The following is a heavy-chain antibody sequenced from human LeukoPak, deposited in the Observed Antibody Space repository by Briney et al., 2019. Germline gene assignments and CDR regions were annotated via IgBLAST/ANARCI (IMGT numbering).Heavy chain of an antibody. CDR2: VGATNXXX. CDR3: ATHDTTVGVS. V-gene: IGHV3-23*01. Sequence: AGGSLRLSCVGSGFSFSRNAMXXXXXXPXXXXEWVSGVGATNXXXXXXDXVXGRXXISRDNSKNTVSLLMNNLRAEDTGIYYCATHDTTVGVSWGQGTLVTVSS. CDR1: GFSFSRNA. J-gene: IGHJ4*02. D-gene: IGHD1-26*01.